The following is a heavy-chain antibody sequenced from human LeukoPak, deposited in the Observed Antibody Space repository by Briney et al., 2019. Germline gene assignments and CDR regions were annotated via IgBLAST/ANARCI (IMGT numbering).Heavy chain of an antibody. CDR1: GFTFSSYS. Sequence: GGSLRLSCAASGFTFSSYSMNWVRQAPGKGLEWVSYISSSSSTIYYADSVKGRFTISRDNSKNTLYLQMNSLRAEDTAVYYCARASIAAAGNPTGLDYWGQGTLVTVSS. CDR2: ISSSSSTI. D-gene: IGHD6-13*01. J-gene: IGHJ4*02. V-gene: IGHV3-48*01. CDR3: ARASIAAAGNPTGLDY.